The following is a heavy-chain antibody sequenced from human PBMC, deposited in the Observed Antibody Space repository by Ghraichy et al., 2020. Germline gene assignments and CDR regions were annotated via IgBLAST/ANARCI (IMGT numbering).Heavy chain of an antibody. D-gene: IGHD1-26*01. V-gene: IGHV4-34*01. CDR2: INHSGST. CDR3: ARRVSGSHDY. Sequence: SETLSLTCAVYGGSFSGYYWSWIRQPPGKGLEWIGEINHSGSTNYNPSLKSRVTISIDTSKNQFSLKLSSVTAADTAMYYCARRVSGSHDYWGQGTLVTVSS. J-gene: IGHJ4*02. CDR1: GGSFSGYY.